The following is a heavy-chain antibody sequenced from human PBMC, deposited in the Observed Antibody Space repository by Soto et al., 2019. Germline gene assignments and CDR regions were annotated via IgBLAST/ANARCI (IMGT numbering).Heavy chain of an antibody. V-gene: IGHV4-31*03. CDR2: IHNNGAT. CDR3: AREGAGSYWFDT. D-gene: IGHD3-10*01. J-gene: IGHJ5*02. Sequence: RSLTCSISGGSISSGSYYWSWIRQHPEKGLEWIGYIHNNGATSYNPSLSSRVTISADTSKTRYSLSVYSVTAADTALYYCAREGAGSYWFDTWGQGLLVTVSS. CDR1: GGSISSGSYY.